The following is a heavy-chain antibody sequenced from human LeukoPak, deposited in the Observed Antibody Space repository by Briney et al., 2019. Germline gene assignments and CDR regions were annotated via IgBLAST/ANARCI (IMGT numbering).Heavy chain of an antibody. CDR2: IYSGGST. Sequence: GGSLRLSCAASGFTVSSNYMSWVRQAPGKGLEWVSVIYSGGSTYYADSVKGRFTISRDNSKNTLYLQMNSLRAEDTAVYYCAREGCGYDYPHFDYWGQGTLVTVSS. J-gene: IGHJ4*02. CDR3: AREGCGYDYPHFDY. CDR1: GFTVSSNY. D-gene: IGHD5-12*01. V-gene: IGHV3-53*01.